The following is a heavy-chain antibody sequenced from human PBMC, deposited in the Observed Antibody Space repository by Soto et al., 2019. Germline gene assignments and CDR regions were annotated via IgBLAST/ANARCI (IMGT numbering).Heavy chain of an antibody. CDR1: GFTFSSYS. D-gene: IGHD1-26*01. CDR3: ARDTSFGGSYSSVY. V-gene: IGHV3-48*02. CDR2: ISSSSSTI. J-gene: IGHJ4*02. Sequence: VQLVESGGGLVQPGGSLRLSCAASGFTFSSYSMNWVRQAPGKGLEWVSYISSSSSTIYYADSVKGRFTISRDNAKNSLYLQMNSLRDEDTAVYYCARDTSFGGSYSSVYWGQGTLVTVSS.